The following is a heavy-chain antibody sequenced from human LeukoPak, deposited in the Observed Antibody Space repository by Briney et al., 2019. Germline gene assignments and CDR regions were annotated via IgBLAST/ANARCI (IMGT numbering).Heavy chain of an antibody. CDR3: ARGVGDCSSTSCYEGIGWFDP. CDR1: GYSFTSYW. Sequence: GESLKISCKASGYSFTSYWIGWVRQMPGKGLEWMGIIYPGDSDTRYSPSFQGQVTISADKSISTAYLQWSSLKASDTAMYYCARGVGDCSSTSCYEGIGWFDPWGQGTLVTVSS. V-gene: IGHV5-51*01. J-gene: IGHJ5*02. D-gene: IGHD2-2*01. CDR2: IYPGDSDT.